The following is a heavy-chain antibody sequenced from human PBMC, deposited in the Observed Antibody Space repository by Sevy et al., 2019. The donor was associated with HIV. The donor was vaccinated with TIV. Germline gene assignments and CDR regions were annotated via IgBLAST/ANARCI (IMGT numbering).Heavy chain of an antibody. Sequence: SETLSLTCTVSGGSVSSGSYYWSWIRQPPGKGLEWIGYIYYSGSTNYNPSLKSRVTISVDTSKNQFSLKLSSVTAADTAVYSCVRVGPHYDFWSGSLYYYGMDVWGQGTTVTVSS. CDR1: GGSVSSGSYY. V-gene: IGHV4-61*01. CDR2: IYYSGST. J-gene: IGHJ6*02. CDR3: VRVGPHYDFWSGSLYYYGMDV. D-gene: IGHD3-3*01.